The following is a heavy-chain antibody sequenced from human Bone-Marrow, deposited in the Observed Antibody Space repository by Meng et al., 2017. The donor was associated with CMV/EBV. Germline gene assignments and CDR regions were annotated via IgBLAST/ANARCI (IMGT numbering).Heavy chain of an antibody. CDR1: GFTFSSYA. Sequence: GGSLRLSCAASGFTFSSYAMHWVRQAPGKGLEWVAVISYDGSNKYYADSVKGRFTISRDNSKNTLYLQMNSLRAEDTAVYYCARDGVLGFGELFNYYGMDVWGQGTTVTVSS. J-gene: IGHJ6*02. D-gene: IGHD3-10*01. V-gene: IGHV3-30-3*01. CDR2: ISYDGSNK. CDR3: ARDGVLGFGELFNYYGMDV.